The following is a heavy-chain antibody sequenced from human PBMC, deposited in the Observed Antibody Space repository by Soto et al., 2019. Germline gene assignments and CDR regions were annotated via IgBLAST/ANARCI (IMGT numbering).Heavy chain of an antibody. CDR2: ISGSGGST. CDR3: AKEVQIYYGSARSFDY. J-gene: IGHJ4*02. V-gene: IGHV3-23*01. D-gene: IGHD3-10*01. Sequence: GGSLRLSCAASGFTFSSYAMSWVRQAPGKGLEWVSAISGSGGSTYYADSVKGRFTISRDNSKNTLYLQMNSLRAEDTAVYYCAKEVQIYYGSARSFDYWGQGTLVTVSS. CDR1: GFTFSSYA.